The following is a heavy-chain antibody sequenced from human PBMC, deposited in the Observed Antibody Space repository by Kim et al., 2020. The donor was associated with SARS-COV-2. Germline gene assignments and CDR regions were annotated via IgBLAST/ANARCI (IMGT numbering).Heavy chain of an antibody. Sequence: GGSLRLSCAASGFTFSRRWMSWVRQAPGKGLEWVAAISEAGGDKYYVNSVKGRFTIARDNAGNSLYLLMNSLRAEDTAVYYCARGYFGGQGTLVTVPS. J-gene: IGHJ4*02. CDR1: GFTFSRRW. CDR3: ARGYF. D-gene: IGHD1-1*01. CDR2: ISEAGGDK. V-gene: IGHV3-7*01.